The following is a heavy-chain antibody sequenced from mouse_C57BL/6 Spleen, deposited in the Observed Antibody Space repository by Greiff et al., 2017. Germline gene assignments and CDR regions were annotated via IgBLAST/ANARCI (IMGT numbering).Heavy chain of an antibody. V-gene: IGHV1-64*01. Sequence: VKLQESGAELVKPGASVKLSCKASGYTFTSYWMHWVKQRPGQGLEWIGMIHPNSGSTNYNEKFKSKATLTVDKSSSTAYMQLSSLTSEDSAVYYCARGPYYFDDWGQGTTLTVSS. J-gene: IGHJ2*01. CDR2: IHPNSGST. D-gene: IGHD3-3*01. CDR3: ARGPYYFDD. CDR1: GYTFTSYW.